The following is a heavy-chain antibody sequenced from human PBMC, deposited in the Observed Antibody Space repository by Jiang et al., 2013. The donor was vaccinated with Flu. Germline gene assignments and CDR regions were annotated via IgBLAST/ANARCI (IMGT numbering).Heavy chain of an antibody. CDR2: IIPIFGTA. Sequence: SGAEVKKPGSSVKVSCKASGGTFSSYAISWVRQAPGQGLEWMGGIIPIFGTANYAQKFQGRVTITADKSTSTAYMELSSLRSEDTAVYYCARSFYGDYDPTYYFDYWGQGTLVTVSS. V-gene: IGHV1-69*06. CDR3: ARSFYGDYDPTYYFDY. J-gene: IGHJ4*02. D-gene: IGHD4-17*01. CDR1: GGTFSSYA.